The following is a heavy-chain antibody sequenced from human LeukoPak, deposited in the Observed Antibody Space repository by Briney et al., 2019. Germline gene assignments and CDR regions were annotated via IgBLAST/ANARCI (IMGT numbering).Heavy chain of an antibody. V-gene: IGHV3-9*01. CDR2: ISWNSASV. J-gene: IGHJ4*02. CDR3: AKDYGYSSSWYDY. Sequence: GGSLRLSCAASGFTFDDYGMHWVRQAPGKGLEWVSSISWNSASVGYADSVKGRFTISRDNAKNSLYLQMNSLRAEDTAFYYCAKDYGYSSSWYDYWGQGTLVTVSP. D-gene: IGHD6-13*01. CDR1: GFTFDDYG.